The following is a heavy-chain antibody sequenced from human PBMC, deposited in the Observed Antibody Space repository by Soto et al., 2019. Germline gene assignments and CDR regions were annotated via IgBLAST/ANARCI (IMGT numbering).Heavy chain of an antibody. CDR1: GYTFTSYG. J-gene: IGHJ5*02. CDR3: ARGGRDNWNDLYNWFDP. D-gene: IGHD1-20*01. CDR2: ISAYNGNT. V-gene: IGHV1-18*01. Sequence: GASVKVSCKASGYTFTSYGISWVRQAPGQGLEWMGWISAYNGNTNYAQKLQGRVTMTTDTSTSTAYMGLRSLRSDDTAVYYCARGGRDNWNDLYNWFDPWGQGTLVTVSS.